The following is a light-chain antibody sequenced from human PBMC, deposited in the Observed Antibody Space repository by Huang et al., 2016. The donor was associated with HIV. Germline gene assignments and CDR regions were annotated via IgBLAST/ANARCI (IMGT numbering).Light chain of an antibody. J-gene: IGKJ5*01. CDR1: QDIDNY. CDR3: QKYNSAPIT. CDR2: AAS. Sequence: DIQMTQSPSSLSASVGDSVTITCQASQDIDNYLAWYQQKPGKVTKLLVFAASALQSGAPPRIRGSGSGTHFSLNISSLQPEDFATYYCQKYNSAPITFGQGTRLEI. V-gene: IGKV1-27*01.